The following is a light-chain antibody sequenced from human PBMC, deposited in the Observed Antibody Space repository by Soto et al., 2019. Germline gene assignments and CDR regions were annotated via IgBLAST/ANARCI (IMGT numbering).Light chain of an antibody. Sequence: DIVMTQSPDSLAVSLGERATINCKSSQSVLYSSNNKNYLAWYQQQPGQPPKLLIYWASTRESGVPDRFSGSGSGTDFTLTISSLQAEDVAVYYCQQYYSTWTFGQGTKGDIK. CDR3: QQYYSTWT. V-gene: IGKV4-1*01. J-gene: IGKJ1*01. CDR2: WAS. CDR1: QSVLYSSNNKNY.